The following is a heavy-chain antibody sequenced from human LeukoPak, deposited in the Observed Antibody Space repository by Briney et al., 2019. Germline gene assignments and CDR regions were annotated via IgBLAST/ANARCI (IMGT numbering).Heavy chain of an antibody. CDR1: GFSLSTSGMC. J-gene: IGHJ4*02. D-gene: IGHD3-22*01. Sequence: SGPALVKPTPPLTLTCTFSGFSLSTSGMCVSWIRQPPAKALEWLARIDWDDDKYYSTSLKTRLTISKDTSKNQVVLTMTNMDPVDTATYYCARIRYDSSGYPPNFDYWGQGTLVTVSS. V-gene: IGHV2-70*11. CDR2: IDWDDDK. CDR3: ARIRYDSSGYPPNFDY.